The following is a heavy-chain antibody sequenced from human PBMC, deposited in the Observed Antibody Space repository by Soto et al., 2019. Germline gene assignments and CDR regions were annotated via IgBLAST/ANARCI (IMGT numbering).Heavy chain of an antibody. CDR2: IWHGGRKI. D-gene: IGHD3-3*01. CDR3: ARDRFLGGEGSSSEHYLDY. J-gene: IGHJ4*02. CDR1: GFTCNSYC. Sequence: LXLSCLTYGFTCNSYCMHWVRQAPGKGLECVAFIWHGGRKIDYADSVKGRLTVSRDNSKNTLYLQLNTLKAEDTAVYYCARDRFLGGEGSSSEHYLDYWGQGTLVTVSS. V-gene: IGHV3-33*01.